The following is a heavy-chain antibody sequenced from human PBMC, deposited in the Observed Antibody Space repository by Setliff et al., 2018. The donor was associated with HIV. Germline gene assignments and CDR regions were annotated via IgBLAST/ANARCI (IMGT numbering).Heavy chain of an antibody. J-gene: IGHJ6*02. Sequence: PSETLSLTCTVSGYSISSGYYWGWIRQPPGRGLEWIGAIHHSGNTYYNPSLKSRVTISVDTSKNLFSLKVNSVTAADTAVYYCARHDITLVRGLVWGQGTTVTVSS. CDR2: IHHSGNT. CDR3: ARHDITLVRGLV. CDR1: GYSISSGYY. V-gene: IGHV4-38-2*02. D-gene: IGHD3-10*01.